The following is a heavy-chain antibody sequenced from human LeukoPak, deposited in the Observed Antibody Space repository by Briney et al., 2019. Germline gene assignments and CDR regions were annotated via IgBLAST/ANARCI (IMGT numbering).Heavy chain of an antibody. V-gene: IGHV1-46*01. CDR1: GYTFTSYY. J-gene: IGHJ4*02. CDR2: INPSGGST. Sequence: ASVKVSCKASGYTFTSYYMHWVRQAPGQGLEWMGIINPSGGSTSYAQKFQGRVTMTRDMSTSTVYMELSSLRSEDTAVYYCARGGIGDFWSGYIPYYFDYWGQGTLVAVSS. D-gene: IGHD3-3*01. CDR3: ARGGIGDFWSGYIPYYFDY.